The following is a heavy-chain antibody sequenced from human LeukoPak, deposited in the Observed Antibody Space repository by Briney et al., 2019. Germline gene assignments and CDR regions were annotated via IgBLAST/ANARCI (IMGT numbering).Heavy chain of an antibody. CDR3: AILGRSSYYYFDY. D-gene: IGHD2-15*01. CDR2: IYYSGST. CDR1: GGSISSSSYY. Sequence: SETLSLTCIVSGGSISSSSYYWGWIRQPPGKGLEWIGSIYYSGSTYYNPSLKSRVTISVDTSKNQFSLKLSSVTAADTAVYYCAILGRSSYYYFDYWGQGTLVTVSS. J-gene: IGHJ4*02. V-gene: IGHV4-39*01.